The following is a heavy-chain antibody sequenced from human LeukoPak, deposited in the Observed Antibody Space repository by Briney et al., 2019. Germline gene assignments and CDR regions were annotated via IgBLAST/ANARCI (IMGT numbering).Heavy chain of an antibody. CDR2: INHSGGS. J-gene: IGHJ4*02. D-gene: IGHD3-3*01. CDR1: GGSFSGYY. Sequence: SETLSLTCAVYGGSFSGYYWSWIRQPPGKGLEWIGEINHSGGSNYNPYLKRRVTISVDTSKNQFSLKLSSVTAADTAVYYCARGDGYYDFWSGYYHFDYWGQGTLVTVSS. V-gene: IGHV4-34*01. CDR3: ARGDGYYDFWSGYYHFDY.